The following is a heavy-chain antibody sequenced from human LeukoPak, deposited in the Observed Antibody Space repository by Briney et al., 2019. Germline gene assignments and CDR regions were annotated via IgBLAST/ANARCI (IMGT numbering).Heavy chain of an antibody. J-gene: IGHJ4*02. CDR3: TRDIAYDYVWGSFRQL. CDR1: GFTFSSYA. Sequence: PGGSLRLSCAASGFTFSSYAMSWVRQAPGKGLEWVSAISGSGGSTYYADSVKGRFTISRDNSKNTLYLQMNSLKTEDTAVYYCTRDIAYDYVWGSFRQLWGQGTLVTVSS. D-gene: IGHD3-16*01. V-gene: IGHV3-23*01. CDR2: ISGSGGST.